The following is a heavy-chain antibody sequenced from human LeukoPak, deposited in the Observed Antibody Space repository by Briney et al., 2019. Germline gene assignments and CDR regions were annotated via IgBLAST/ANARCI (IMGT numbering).Heavy chain of an antibody. J-gene: IGHJ4*02. Sequence: GGSLRLSCTAPGFTFGDYAMSWVRQAPGKGLEWVGFIRSKAYGGTTEYAASVKGRFTISRDDSKSIAYLQINSLKTEDTAVFYCSRGGKVSYYDNSGYPDYWGQGTLVTVSS. CDR2: IRSKAYGGTT. CDR3: SRGGKVSYYDNSGYPDY. V-gene: IGHV3-49*04. D-gene: IGHD3-22*01. CDR1: GFTFGDYA.